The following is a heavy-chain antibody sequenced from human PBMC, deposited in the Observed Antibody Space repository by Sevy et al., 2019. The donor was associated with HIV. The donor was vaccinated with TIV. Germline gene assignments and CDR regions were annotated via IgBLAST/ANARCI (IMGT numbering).Heavy chain of an antibody. CDR2: ISGFNGNT. D-gene: IGHD3-22*01. CDR1: NYNFFAYG. V-gene: IGHV1-18*01. Sequence: ASVKVSCKASNYNFFAYGFAWVRQAPGQGLEWMGWISGFNGNTNYAQKLRGRVTLTTDSSTSTAYLELRSLTSDDTAVYYCAGEVVTPGPDHGMDVWGPGTTVTVSS. CDR3: AGEVVTPGPDHGMDV. J-gene: IGHJ6*02.